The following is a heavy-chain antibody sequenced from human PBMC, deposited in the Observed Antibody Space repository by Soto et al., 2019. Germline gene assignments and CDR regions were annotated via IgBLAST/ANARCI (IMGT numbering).Heavy chain of an antibody. Sequence: PSETLSLTCTVSGVSVTNGDYYWSWMRQSPGKGLEWIGNIYYSETTRYNPSLNSRLSISIDTSRSQFSLQLTSVTAADTAIYYCARQRRGGYWFDPWGQGTLVTV. CDR2: IYYSETT. CDR1: GVSVTNGDYY. CDR3: ARQRRGGYWFDP. J-gene: IGHJ5*02. V-gene: IGHV4-30-4*01.